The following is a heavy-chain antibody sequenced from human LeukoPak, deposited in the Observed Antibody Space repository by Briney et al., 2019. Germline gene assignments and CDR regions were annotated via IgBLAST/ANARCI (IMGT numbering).Heavy chain of an antibody. CDR3: AKARGSSITMIVVVSSRDDDAFDI. CDR1: GSTFSSYA. CDR2: ISGSGGST. Sequence: GGSLRLSCAASGSTFSSYAMSWVRQAPGKGLEWVSAISGSGGSTYYADSVKGRFTISRDNSKNTLYLQMNSLRAEDTAVYYCAKARGSSITMIVVVSSRDDDAFDIWGQGTMVTVSS. V-gene: IGHV3-23*01. J-gene: IGHJ3*02. D-gene: IGHD3-22*01.